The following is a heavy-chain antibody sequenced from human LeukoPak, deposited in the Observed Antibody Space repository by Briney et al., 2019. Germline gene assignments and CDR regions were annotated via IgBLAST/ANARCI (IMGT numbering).Heavy chain of an antibody. J-gene: IGHJ4*02. D-gene: IGHD6-6*01. CDR2: LFSDGTT. Sequence: GGSLRLSCAASGFTVSSNYMSWVRQAPGKGLEWVSMLFSDGTTSYADSVKGRFTISGDNSKNTLYLQMDSLRAEDTAVYYCAKGSYSSSSEGVLNYWGQGTLVTVSS. V-gene: IGHV3-53*05. CDR1: GFTVSSNY. CDR3: AKGSYSSSSEGVLNY.